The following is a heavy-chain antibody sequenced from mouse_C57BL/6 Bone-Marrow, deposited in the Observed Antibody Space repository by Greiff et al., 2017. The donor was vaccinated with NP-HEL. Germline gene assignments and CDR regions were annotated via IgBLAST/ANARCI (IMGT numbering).Heavy chain of an antibody. V-gene: IGHV1-81*01. J-gene: IGHJ3*01. CDR3: ARRFFYGNYGGFAY. D-gene: IGHD2-1*01. CDR1: GYTFTSYG. Sequence: QVQLQQSGAELARPGASVKLSCKASGYTFTSYGISWVKQRTGQGLEWIGEIYPRSGNTYYNEKFKGKATLTADKSSSTAYMELRSLTSEDSAVYFCARRFFYGNYGGFAYWGQGTLVTVSA. CDR2: IYPRSGNT.